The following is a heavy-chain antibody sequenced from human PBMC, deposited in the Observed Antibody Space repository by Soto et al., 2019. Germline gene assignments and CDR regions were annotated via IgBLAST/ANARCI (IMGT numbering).Heavy chain of an antibody. Sequence: SETLSLTCAFYCGSFIGYYWSWIRQPPGKGLEWIGEINHSGSTNYNPSLKSRVTISVDTSKNQFSLKLSSVTAADTVVYYCARVRIAVAGATNPPFDYWGQGTLVTVSS. J-gene: IGHJ4*02. D-gene: IGHD6-19*01. CDR3: ARVRIAVAGATNPPFDY. CDR1: CGSFIGYY. V-gene: IGHV4-34*01. CDR2: INHSGST.